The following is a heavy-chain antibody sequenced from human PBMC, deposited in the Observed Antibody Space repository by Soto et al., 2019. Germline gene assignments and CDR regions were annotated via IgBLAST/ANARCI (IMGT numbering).Heavy chain of an antibody. J-gene: IGHJ4*02. Sequence: QVQLVQSGAEVKKPGASVKVFCKASGYTFTGYYMHWVRQAPGRGLEWMGWINPTSGGTNYAQKFQGWVSMTRDTSTSTAYMELSRLRSDDTAVYYCASAIGGWLQLSDWGQGTLVSVSS. D-gene: IGHD5-12*01. CDR1: GYTFTGYY. CDR3: ASAIGGWLQLSD. V-gene: IGHV1-2*04. CDR2: INPTSGGT.